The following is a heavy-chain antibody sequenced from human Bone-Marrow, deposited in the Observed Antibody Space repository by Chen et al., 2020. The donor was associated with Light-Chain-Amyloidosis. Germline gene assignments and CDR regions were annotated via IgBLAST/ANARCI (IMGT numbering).Heavy chain of an antibody. CDR3: AKDISYDDILPGYPADAFDI. Sequence: EVQLVESGGGLLQRGGSLRLSCAASGFAFSSYAMSWVRQAPGKGLVWVSTISGSGCVSYYGASVQVRLTISRDTSKNALFLQMNRLRAEDTAVYYCAKDISYDDILPGYPADAFDIWGQGTMVTVSS. J-gene: IGHJ3*02. CDR1: GFAFSSYA. V-gene: IGHV3-23*04. CDR2: ISGSGCVS. D-gene: IGHD3-9*01.